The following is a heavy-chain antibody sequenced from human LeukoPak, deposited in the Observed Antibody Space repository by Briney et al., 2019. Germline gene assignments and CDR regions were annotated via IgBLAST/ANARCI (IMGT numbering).Heavy chain of an antibody. D-gene: IGHD4-17*01. Sequence: SETPSLTCTVSGGSISSYYWSWIRQPPGKGLEWIGYIYYSGSTNYSPSLKSRVTISVDTSKNQFSLKLSSVTAADTAVYYCARVTSRPGAYGDHFDYWGQGTLVTVSS. CDR3: ARVTSRPGAYGDHFDY. CDR1: GGSISSYY. J-gene: IGHJ4*02. CDR2: IYYSGST. V-gene: IGHV4-59*01.